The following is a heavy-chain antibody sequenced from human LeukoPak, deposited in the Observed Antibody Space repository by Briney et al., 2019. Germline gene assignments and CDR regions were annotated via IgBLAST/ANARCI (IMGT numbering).Heavy chain of an antibody. V-gene: IGHV3-23*01. CDR2: ISGSGDTT. Sequence: GGSLRLSCAASGFTFSNYAMSWVRQAPGGGLEWVSAISGSGDTTFHADSVKGRFTTSRDNSKNPLSLQMSGLRGEDSPVYFCAKDSSAWWYHRAYMNVWGTGTPVTVSS. J-gene: IGHJ6*03. CDR1: GFTFSNYA. D-gene: IGHD2-15*01. CDR3: AKDSSAWWYHRAYMNV.